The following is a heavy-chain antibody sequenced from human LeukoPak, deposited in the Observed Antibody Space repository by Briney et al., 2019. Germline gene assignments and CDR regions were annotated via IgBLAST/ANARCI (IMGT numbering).Heavy chain of an antibody. CDR3: AREGYYYESNLDY. J-gene: IGHJ4*02. CDR1: GFTFSSYW. CDR2: IKSDGGST. D-gene: IGHD3-22*01. V-gene: IGHV3-74*01. Sequence: PGGSLRLSCAASGFTFSSYWMHWVRQAPGKGLVWVSRIKSDGGSTSYADSVKGRFTISRDNAKNTLYLQMNSLRAEDTAVYYCAREGYYYESNLDYWGQGTLVTVSS.